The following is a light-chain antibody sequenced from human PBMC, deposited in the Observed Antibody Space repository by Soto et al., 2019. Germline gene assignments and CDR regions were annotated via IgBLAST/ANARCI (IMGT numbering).Light chain of an antibody. CDR3: CSYAGSGNVI. J-gene: IGLJ2*01. CDR1: SSDVGSYNL. Sequence: QSALTQPASVSGSPGQSITISCTGTSSDVGSYNLVSWYQKHPDRAPKLIIYEGSRRPSGVSNRFSGSKSGNTASLTISGLQAEDEADYYCCSYAGSGNVIFGGGTKLTVL. V-gene: IGLV2-23*01. CDR2: EGS.